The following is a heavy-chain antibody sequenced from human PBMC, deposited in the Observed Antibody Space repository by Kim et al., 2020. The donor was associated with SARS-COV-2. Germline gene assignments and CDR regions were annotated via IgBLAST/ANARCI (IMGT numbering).Heavy chain of an antibody. J-gene: IGHJ6*04. D-gene: IGHD2-2*02. V-gene: IGHV4-34*01. CDR3: ARGPMVVPAARPPLDV. Sequence: PKSRGTISVDTSKNQFSLKLSSVTAADTAVYYCARGPMVVPAARPPLDVWGKGTTVTVSS.